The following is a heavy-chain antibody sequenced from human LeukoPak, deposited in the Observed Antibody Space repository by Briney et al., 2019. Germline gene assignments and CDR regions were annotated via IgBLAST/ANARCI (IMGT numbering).Heavy chain of an antibody. CDR1: GGSISSDGYY. CDR2: IYYSGST. CDR3: ARTEYHWFDP. J-gene: IGHJ5*02. Sequence: SQTLSLTCTVSGGSISSDGYYWSWIRQHPGQGLEWIGYIYYSGSTYYNPSLKSRVTISVDTSKNQFSLKLNSVTAADTAVYYCARTEYHWFDPWGQGTLVTVSS. D-gene: IGHD2-2*02. V-gene: IGHV4-31*03.